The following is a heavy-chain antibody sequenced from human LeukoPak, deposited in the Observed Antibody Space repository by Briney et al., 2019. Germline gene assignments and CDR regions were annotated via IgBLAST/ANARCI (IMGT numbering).Heavy chain of an antibody. J-gene: IGHJ4*02. D-gene: IGHD2-2*01. V-gene: IGHV3-48*01. CDR1: GFTFSSYS. CDR2: ISSSSSTI. Sequence: GGSLRLSCAASGFTFSSYSMNCVRHAPGKGLEWVLYISSSSSTIYYADSVKGRFTISRDNAKTSLYLQMNSLRAADTAVYYCARVGDIVVVPAALYYFDYWGQGTLVTVSS. CDR3: ARVGDIVVVPAALYYFDY.